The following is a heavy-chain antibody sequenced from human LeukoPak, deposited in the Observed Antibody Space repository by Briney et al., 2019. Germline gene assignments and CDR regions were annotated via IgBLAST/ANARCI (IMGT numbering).Heavy chain of an antibody. J-gene: IGHJ3*02. CDR2: ISYIGST. V-gene: IGHV4-59*11. Sequence: SETLSLTCAVSDDSFSSHYWTWIRQPPGKGLEGIGYISYIGSTNYNPSLKSRVTISIDTSRNQFSLRLSSVTAADTAVYYCARDLVTVTKGFDIWGQGTMVSVSS. CDR1: DDSFSSHY. CDR3: ARDLVTVTKGFDI. D-gene: IGHD4-17*01.